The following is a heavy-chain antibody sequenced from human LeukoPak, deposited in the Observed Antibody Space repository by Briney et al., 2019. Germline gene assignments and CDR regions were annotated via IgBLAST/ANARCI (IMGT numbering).Heavy chain of an antibody. CDR2: IYYSGNT. V-gene: IGHV4-39*07. CDR1: GGSISSTSHF. J-gene: IGHJ3*02. D-gene: IGHD1-1*01. Sequence: PSETLSLTCTVSGGSISSTSHFWVWIRQPPGKGLEWIGNIYYSGNTYYNPSLKGRVTISVDTSKNQFSLKLSSVTAADTAVYYCAREAFWNDAAFDIWGQGTMVTVSS. CDR3: AREAFWNDAAFDI.